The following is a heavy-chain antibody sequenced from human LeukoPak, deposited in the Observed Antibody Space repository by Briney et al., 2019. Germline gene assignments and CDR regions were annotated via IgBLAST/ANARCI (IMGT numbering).Heavy chain of an antibody. J-gene: IGHJ4*02. CDR1: GASLGDYS. CDR2: IFYRGST. Sequence: SETLSLTCSVSGASLGDYSWSWFPQPPGKRLEWIGNIFYRGSTNYDPSFKSRVSLSMDMSKSQFSLKMTSMTAADTAVYYCATFLTGYFDYWGQGELVIVSS. D-gene: IGHD2/OR15-2a*01. CDR3: ATFLTGYFDY. V-gene: IGHV4-59*08.